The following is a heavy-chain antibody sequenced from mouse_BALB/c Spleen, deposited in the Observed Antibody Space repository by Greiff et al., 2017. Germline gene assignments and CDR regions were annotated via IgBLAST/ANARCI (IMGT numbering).Heavy chain of an antibody. CDR1: GFTFSSFG. Sequence: EVKLMESGGGLVQPGGSRELSCAASGFTFSSFGMHWVRQAPEKGLEWVAYISSGSSTIYYADTVKGRFTISRDNPKNTLFLQMTSLRSEDTAMYYCARDYYGSSFAMDYWGQGTSVTVSS. J-gene: IGHJ4*01. D-gene: IGHD1-1*01. CDR3: ARDYYGSSFAMDY. CDR2: ISSGSSTI. V-gene: IGHV5-17*02.